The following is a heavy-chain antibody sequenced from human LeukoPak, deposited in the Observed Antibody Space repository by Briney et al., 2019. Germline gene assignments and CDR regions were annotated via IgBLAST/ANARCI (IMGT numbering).Heavy chain of an antibody. J-gene: IGHJ4*02. V-gene: IGHV3-23*01. CDR3: AKDLDYYDSSGYYYPQYFDY. CDR1: GFTFSSYA. CDR2: ISGSGGST. Sequence: GGSLRLSCAAPGFTFSSYAMSWVRQAPGKGLEWVSAISGSGGSTYYADSVKGRFTISRDNSKNTLYLQMNSLRAEDTAVYYCAKDLDYYDSSGYYYPQYFDYWGQGTLVTVSS. D-gene: IGHD3-22*01.